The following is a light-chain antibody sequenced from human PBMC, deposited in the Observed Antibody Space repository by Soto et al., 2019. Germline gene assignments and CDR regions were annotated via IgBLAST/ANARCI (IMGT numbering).Light chain of an antibody. J-gene: IGKJ3*01. Sequence: EIVLXQSPGTLSLSPGERATLSCRASQSVSSSYLAWYQQKPGQAPRLLIYGASSRATGIPDRFSGSGSGTDFTLTISRLEPEDFAVYYCQQYCSSPRFTFGPGTKVDIK. CDR1: QSVSSSY. V-gene: IGKV3-20*01. CDR3: QQYCSSPRFT. CDR2: GAS.